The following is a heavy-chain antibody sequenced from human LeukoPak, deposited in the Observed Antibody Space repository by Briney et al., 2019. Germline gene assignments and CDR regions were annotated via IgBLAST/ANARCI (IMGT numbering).Heavy chain of an antibody. Sequence: SETLSLTCTVSGGSISSYYWSWIRQPPGKGLEWIGYIYYSESTNYNPSLKSRVTISVDTSKNQFSLKLSSVTAADTAVYYCARRLSGWHEDAFDIWGQGTMVTVSS. V-gene: IGHV4-59*08. CDR3: ARRLSGWHEDAFDI. D-gene: IGHD6-19*01. CDR2: IYYSEST. CDR1: GGSISSYY. J-gene: IGHJ3*02.